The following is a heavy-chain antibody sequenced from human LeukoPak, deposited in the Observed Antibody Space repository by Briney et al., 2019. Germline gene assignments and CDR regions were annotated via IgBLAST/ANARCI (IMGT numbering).Heavy chain of an antibody. CDR1: GYTFTGYY. V-gene: IGHV1-18*04. Sequence: ASVKVSCKASGYTFTGYYMHWVRQAPGQGLEWMGWISAYNGNTNYAQKLQGRVTMTTDPSTSTAYMELRSLRSDDTAVYYCASNYYGSGSYRPLYYYYGMDVWGQGTTVTVSS. D-gene: IGHD3-10*01. CDR2: ISAYNGNT. J-gene: IGHJ6*02. CDR3: ASNYYGSGSYRPLYYYYGMDV.